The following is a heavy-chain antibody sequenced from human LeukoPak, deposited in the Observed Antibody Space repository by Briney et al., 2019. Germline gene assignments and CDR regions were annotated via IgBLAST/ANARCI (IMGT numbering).Heavy chain of an antibody. J-gene: IGHJ4*02. CDR1: GFTFSSYW. D-gene: IGHD5-24*01. V-gene: IGHV3-23*01. CDR3: AKGRGWLQLRPFDY. CDR2: ISGSGGST. Sequence: GGSLRLSCAASGFTFSSYWMSWVRQAPGKGLEWVSAISGSGGSTYYADSVKGRFTISRENSKNTLYLQMNSLRAEDTAVYYCAKGRGWLQLRPFDYWGQGTLVTVSS.